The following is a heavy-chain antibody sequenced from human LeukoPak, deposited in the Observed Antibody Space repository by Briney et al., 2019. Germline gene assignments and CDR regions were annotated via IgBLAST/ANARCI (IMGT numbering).Heavy chain of an antibody. J-gene: IGHJ4*02. CDR1: GGSISSYY. Sequence: PSETLSLTCTVSGGSISSYYWSWIRQPPGKGLEWIGYIYYSGSTNYNPSLKSRVTISVDTSKNQFSLKLSSVTAADTAVYYCARVPCGGDCYQDYWGQGTLVTVSS. D-gene: IGHD2-21*02. CDR2: IYYSGST. V-gene: IGHV4-59*01. CDR3: ARVPCGGDCYQDY.